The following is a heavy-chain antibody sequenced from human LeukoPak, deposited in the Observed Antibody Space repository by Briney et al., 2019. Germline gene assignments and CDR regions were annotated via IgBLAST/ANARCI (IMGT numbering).Heavy chain of an antibody. V-gene: IGHV1-46*01. CDR3: ARAWYYDILTGYAYWDYYMDV. Sequence: ASVKVSCKASGNTFTSYYMHWVRQAPGQGLEWMGIINPSGGSTSYAQKFQGRVTMTRDMSTSTVYVELSSLRSEDTAVYYCARAWYYDILTGYAYWDYYMDVWGKGTTVTVSS. J-gene: IGHJ6*03. D-gene: IGHD3-9*01. CDR2: INPSGGST. CDR1: GNTFTSYY.